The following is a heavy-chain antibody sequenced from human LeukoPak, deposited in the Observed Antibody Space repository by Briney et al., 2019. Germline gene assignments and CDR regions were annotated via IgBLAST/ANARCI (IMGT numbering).Heavy chain of an antibody. V-gene: IGHV1-69*02. CDR2: IIPILGIA. D-gene: IGHD3-10*01. CDR3: ALPYYGSGSLNWFDP. Sequence: GSSVKVSCKASGGTFSSYTISWVRQAPGQGLEWMGRIIPILGIANYAQKFQGRVTITADKSTSTAYMELSSLRSEDTAVYYCALPYYGSGSLNWFDPWGQGNLVTVSS. J-gene: IGHJ5*02. CDR1: GGTFSSYT.